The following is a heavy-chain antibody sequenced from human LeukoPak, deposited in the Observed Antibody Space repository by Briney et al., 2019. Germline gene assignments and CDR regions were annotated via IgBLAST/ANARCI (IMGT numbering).Heavy chain of an antibody. CDR2: ISYDGSNK. D-gene: IGHD6-19*01. Sequence: PGGSLRLSCAASGFTFSSYGMHWVRQAPGKGLEWVAVISYDGSNKYYADSVKGRFTISRDNSKNTLYLQMNSLRAEDTAVYYCARDLGSSPRGYWGQGTLVTVSS. V-gene: IGHV3-30*03. CDR3: ARDLGSSPRGY. J-gene: IGHJ4*02. CDR1: GFTFSSYG.